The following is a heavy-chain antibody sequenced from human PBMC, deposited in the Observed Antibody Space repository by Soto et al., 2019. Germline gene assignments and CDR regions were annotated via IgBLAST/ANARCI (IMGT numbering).Heavy chain of an antibody. D-gene: IGHD3-3*01. CDR3: ARGSATYYDFWSGYSFALYYYYYGMDV. J-gene: IGHJ6*02. Sequence: PSETLSLTCAVPGGSFSCYYWSWIRQPPGTGLEWIRQINHSGSTNYNPSLKSRVTISVDTSKNQFSLKLSSVTAADTAVYYCARGSATYYDFWSGYSFALYYYYYGMDVWGQGTTVT. CDR1: GGSFSCYY. V-gene: IGHV4-34*01. CDR2: INHSGST.